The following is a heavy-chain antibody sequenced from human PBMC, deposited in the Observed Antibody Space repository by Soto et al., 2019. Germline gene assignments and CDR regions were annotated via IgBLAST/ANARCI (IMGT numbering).Heavy chain of an antibody. V-gene: IGHV4-34*01. Sequence: PSETLSLTXAVYGGSFSGYYWSWIRQPPGKGLEWIGEINHSGSTNYNPSLKSRVTISVDTSKNQFSLKLSSVTAADTAVYYCARGLVAAAGTYYYYMDVWGKGTTVTVSS. D-gene: IGHD6-13*01. CDR1: GGSFSGYY. CDR2: INHSGST. J-gene: IGHJ6*03. CDR3: ARGLVAAAGTYYYYMDV.